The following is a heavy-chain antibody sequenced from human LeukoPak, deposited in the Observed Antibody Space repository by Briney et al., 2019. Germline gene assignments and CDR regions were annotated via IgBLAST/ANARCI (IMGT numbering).Heavy chain of an antibody. V-gene: IGHV4-34*01. CDR3: ARGSGCTNGVCSSLDY. CDR1: GGSFSGYY. J-gene: IGHJ4*02. Sequence: SETLSLTCAVYGGSFSGYYWSWIRQPPGKGLEWIGEINHSGSTNYNPSLKSRVTISVDTSKNQFSLKLSSVTAADTAVYYCARGSGCTNGVCSSLDYWGQGTLVTVSS. CDR2: INHSGST. D-gene: IGHD2-8*01.